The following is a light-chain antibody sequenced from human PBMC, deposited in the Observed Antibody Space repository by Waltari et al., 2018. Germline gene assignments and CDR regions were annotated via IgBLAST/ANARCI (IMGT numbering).Light chain of an antibody. J-gene: IGKJ2*01. CDR1: QSLSSDY. CDR3: QQYGTSPPT. V-gene: IGKV3-20*01. CDR2: GAS. Sequence: EIVLKQSPGTLSLSPGERVTLSCRASQSLSSDYLARSQQKPGHAPRLLIYGASTRDTGIPDRFSGSGSGTDFTLTISRLEPEDFAVYCCQQYGTSPPTFGQGTKLEIK.